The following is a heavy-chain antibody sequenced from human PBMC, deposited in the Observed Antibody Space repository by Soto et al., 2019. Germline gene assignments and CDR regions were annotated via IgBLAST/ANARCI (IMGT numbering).Heavy chain of an antibody. J-gene: IGHJ4*02. CDR3: AKVSSSWYAGFFDL. V-gene: IGHV4-30-4*01. D-gene: IGHD6-13*01. Sequence: SETLSLTCTVSGGSISSGDYYWSWIRQPPGKGLEWIGYIYYSGSTYYNPSLKSRVTISVDNSKNTLYLQIHTLRAEDTAVYYCAKVSSSWYAGFFDLWGQGTLVTVSS. CDR1: GGSISSGDYY. CDR2: IYYSGST.